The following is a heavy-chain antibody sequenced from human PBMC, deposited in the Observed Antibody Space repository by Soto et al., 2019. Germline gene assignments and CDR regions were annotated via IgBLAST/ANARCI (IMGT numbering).Heavy chain of an antibody. CDR3: SRAIAAGAGRYYYYYYMDV. CDR1: GGSFSGYY. V-gene: IGHV4-34*01. J-gene: IGHJ6*03. CDR2: INHSGST. D-gene: IGHD6-19*01. Sequence: SETLSLTCAVYGGSFSGYYWSWIRQPPGKGLEWIGEINHSGSTNYNPSLKSRVTISVDTSKNQFFLKLSSVTAADTAVYYCSRAIAAGAGRYYYYYYMDVWGKGTTVTVSS.